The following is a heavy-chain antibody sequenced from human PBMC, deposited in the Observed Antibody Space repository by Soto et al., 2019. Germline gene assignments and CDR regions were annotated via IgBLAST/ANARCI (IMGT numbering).Heavy chain of an antibody. V-gene: IGHV4-31*03. Sequence: PSETLSLTCTVSGGSISSGGYYWSWIRQHPGKGLEWIGYIYYSGSTYYNPSLKSRVTISVDTSKNQFSLKLSSVTAADTAVYYCASSGPYYYYGMDVWGQGTTVTVSS. CDR2: IYYSGST. CDR3: ASSGPYYYYGMDV. D-gene: IGHD3-10*01. J-gene: IGHJ6*02. CDR1: GGSISSGGYY.